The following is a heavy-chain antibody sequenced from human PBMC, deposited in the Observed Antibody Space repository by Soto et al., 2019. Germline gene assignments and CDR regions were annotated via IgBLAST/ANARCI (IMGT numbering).Heavy chain of an antibody. CDR2: IHYSGNT. CDR3: ARQLRLGSPKYYFEY. CDR1: GGSINSDSYY. J-gene: IGHJ4*02. Sequence: QLQLQESGPGLVKPSETLSLTCTVSGGSINSDSYYWGWIRQPPGKGLEWIGNIHYSGNTYYNPSLNSRVTMSVDTSRNQFSLQLTSVTAADTAVYYFARQLRLGSPKYYFEYWGQGTVVTVSS. V-gene: IGHV4-39*01. D-gene: IGHD1-26*01.